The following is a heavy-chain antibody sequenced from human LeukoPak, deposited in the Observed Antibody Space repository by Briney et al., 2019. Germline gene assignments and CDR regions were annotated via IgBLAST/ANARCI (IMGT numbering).Heavy chain of an antibody. D-gene: IGHD6-19*01. V-gene: IGHV5-51*01. CDR2: IYPGDSDT. CDR3: ARRYQTVAGTYFDS. CDR1: GYSFTNYW. Sequence: GESLQISCKGSGYSFTNYWIGWVRQMPGKGLEWMGIIYPGDSDTRYSPSFQGQVTISVDKSISTAYLQWSSLKASDTAMYYCARRYQTVAGTYFDSWGQGTLVTVSS. J-gene: IGHJ4*02.